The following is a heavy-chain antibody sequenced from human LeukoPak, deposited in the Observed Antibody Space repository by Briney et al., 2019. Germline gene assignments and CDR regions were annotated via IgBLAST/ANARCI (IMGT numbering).Heavy chain of an antibody. D-gene: IGHD6-13*01. CDR3: AKAEIAAAVPYYFDY. CDR2: IKQEGSDK. CDR1: GFTFTNYW. V-gene: IGHV3-7*01. Sequence: PGGSLRLSCAASGFTFTNYWMTWVRQAPGKGLEWVANIKQEGSDKYYVDSVKGRFTISRDNAKNSLFLQMNSLRAEDTAVYYCAKAEIAAAVPYYFDYWGQGTLVTVSS. J-gene: IGHJ4*02.